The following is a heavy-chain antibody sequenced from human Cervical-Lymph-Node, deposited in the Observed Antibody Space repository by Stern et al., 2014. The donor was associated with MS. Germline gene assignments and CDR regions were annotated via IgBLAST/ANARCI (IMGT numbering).Heavy chain of an antibody. CDR2: LIPFFGAT. CDR3: ALRRSYYVY. V-gene: IGHV1-69*01. D-gene: IGHD3-10*01. J-gene: IGHJ4*02. CDR1: GDTFSNYA. Sequence: QVQLVQSGTEVKKPGSSVKVSCKASGDTFSNYALSWVRQAPGQGLEWMGGLIPFFGATRYAQKFQGRVTITPEESSGTAFLELTSLTSEDTAVYYCALRRSYYVYWGQGTLVIVSS.